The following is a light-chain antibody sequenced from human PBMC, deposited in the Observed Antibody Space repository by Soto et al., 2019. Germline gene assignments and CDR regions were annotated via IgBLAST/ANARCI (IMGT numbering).Light chain of an antibody. CDR1: NSDIGIYNL. V-gene: IGLV2-23*02. J-gene: IGLJ2*01. CDR3: CSYAGTTTFVV. Sequence: QTVVTQPASVSGSPGQSITISCTGTNSDIGIYNLVSWYQQHPGKVPKVIIYEVAKRPSGVSDRFSGSKSGNTASLTISGLQAEDEADYYCCSYAGTTTFVVFGGGTQLTVL. CDR2: EVA.